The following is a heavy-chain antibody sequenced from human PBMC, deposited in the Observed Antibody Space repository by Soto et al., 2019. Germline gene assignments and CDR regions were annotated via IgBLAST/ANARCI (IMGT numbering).Heavy chain of an antibody. V-gene: IGHV3-23*04. Sequence: EVQLVESGGGLVQPGGSLRLSCAASGITISNYPMSWVRQAPGKGLDWVSGISGSGDTTYYADSAKGRFTISKDISKNSLFLQLDSLRVEDSALYFCVEDDGGYPSTAPHWGQGTLVTVSP. CDR3: VEDDGGYPSTAPH. CDR2: ISGSGDTT. J-gene: IGHJ4*02. CDR1: GITISNYP. D-gene: IGHD4-17*01.